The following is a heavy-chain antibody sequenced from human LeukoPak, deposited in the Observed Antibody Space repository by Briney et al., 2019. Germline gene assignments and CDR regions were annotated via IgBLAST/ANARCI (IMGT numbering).Heavy chain of an antibody. Sequence: ASVKVSCKASGFTFTSSAMQWVRQARGQRLEWIGWIVVGSGNTNYAQKFQERVTITRDMSTSTAYMELSSLRSGDTAVYYCAADRHSGSYFAFDIWGQGTMVTVSS. D-gene: IGHD1-26*01. J-gene: IGHJ3*02. CDR1: GFTFTSSA. CDR3: AADRHSGSYFAFDI. CDR2: IVVGSGNT. V-gene: IGHV1-58*02.